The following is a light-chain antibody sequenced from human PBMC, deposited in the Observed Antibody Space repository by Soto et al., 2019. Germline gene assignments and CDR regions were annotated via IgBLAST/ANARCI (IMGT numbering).Light chain of an antibody. Sequence: ESVLTQSPGTLSWSPGERATLSCRSSQSVSSSYLAWYQQKPGQSPRLLIYAASTRATGIPDRFSGSGSGTDFTITLSRLELDDLAVYFCQLYCMSPPRYSFGQWTKQEI. CDR3: QLYCMSPPRYS. CDR2: AAS. J-gene: IGKJ2*01. CDR1: QSVSSSY. V-gene: IGKV3-20*01.